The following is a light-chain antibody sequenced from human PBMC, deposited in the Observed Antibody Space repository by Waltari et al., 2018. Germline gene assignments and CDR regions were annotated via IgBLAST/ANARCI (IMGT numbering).Light chain of an antibody. CDR3: QVWDANTDPGV. J-gene: IGLJ1*01. CDR2: YDS. Sequence: VSVAPGKTASITCGGNNIESKSVHWYQQKPGQAPILVISYDSDRPSGIPERFSGSNSGNTATLTISRVEAGDEADYYCQVWDANTDPGVFGTGTEVTVL. V-gene: IGLV3-21*04. CDR1: NIESKS.